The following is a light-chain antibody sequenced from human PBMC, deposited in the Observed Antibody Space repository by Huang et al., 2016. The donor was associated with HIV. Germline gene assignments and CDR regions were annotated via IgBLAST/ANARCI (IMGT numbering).Light chain of an antibody. CDR3: QQYDNWPPGT. J-gene: IGKJ1*01. V-gene: IGKV3-15*01. CDR1: QSVSSN. Sequence: EVVMTQSPATLSMSPGERGTLSCRASQSVSSNLAWYQQMPGQAPRLLIYGASTRATGIPARFSGSGSGTEFTLTISSLQSEEFAVYYCQQYDNWPPGTFGQGTKVEIK. CDR2: GAS.